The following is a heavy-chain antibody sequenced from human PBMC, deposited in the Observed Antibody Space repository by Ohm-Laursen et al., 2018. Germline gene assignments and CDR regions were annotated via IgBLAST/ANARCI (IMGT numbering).Heavy chain of an antibody. J-gene: IGHJ3*02. CDR3: ARDSVGIVIPNDALDI. Sequence: ASVKVSCKASGYTFTSYDINWVRQATGQGLEWMGWMNPNSGNTGYAQKFQGRVTMTRNTSISTAYMELSSLRSEDTAVYYCARDSVGIVIPNDALDIWGQGTMVTVS. D-gene: IGHD5/OR15-5a*01. V-gene: IGHV1-8*01. CDR2: MNPNSGNT. CDR1: GYTFTSYD.